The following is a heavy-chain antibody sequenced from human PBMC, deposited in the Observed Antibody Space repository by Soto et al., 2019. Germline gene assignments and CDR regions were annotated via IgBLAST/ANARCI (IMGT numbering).Heavy chain of an antibody. V-gene: IGHV4-31*03. Sequence: SETLSLTCTVSGGSISSGGYYWSWIRQHPGKGLEWIGYIYYSGNTYYNPSLKSRVTISVGTSKNQFSLKLSSVTAADTAVYYCARTNYYGSSGLYYFDSWGQGTLVTVSS. CDR1: GGSISSGGYY. CDR3: ARTNYYGSSGLYYFDS. D-gene: IGHD3-22*01. J-gene: IGHJ4*02. CDR2: IYYSGNT.